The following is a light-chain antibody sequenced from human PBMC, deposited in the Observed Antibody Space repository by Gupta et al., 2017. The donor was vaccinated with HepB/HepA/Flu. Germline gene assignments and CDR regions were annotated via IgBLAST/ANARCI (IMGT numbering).Light chain of an antibody. Sequence: SAVTPPPSATGTPGQRVPISCSGSTSTLRSHTVAWYPPLPGTARKLLMYSNNQRPSGVPDRFSGFKYGTSATLAISGLQSEDEADYYCAAWDDSLNGYVFGTGTKVTVL. V-gene: IGLV1-44*01. J-gene: IGLJ1*01. CDR2: SNN. CDR3: AAWDDSLNGYV. CDR1: TSTLRSHT.